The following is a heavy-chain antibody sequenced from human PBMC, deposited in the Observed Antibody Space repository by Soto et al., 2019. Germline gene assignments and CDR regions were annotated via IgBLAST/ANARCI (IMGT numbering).Heavy chain of an antibody. D-gene: IGHD2-2*01. CDR1: GFTFSDFA. CDR3: ATSPRQLPTFSDY. J-gene: IGHJ4*02. V-gene: IGHV3-23*01. Sequence: GGSLRLSCAASGFTFSDFAMSWVRQAPGKGLEWVSAISGTGGSTYYSDSVKGRFTISRDKSKNTLYLRMDTLRVDDTAVYYCATSPRQLPTFSDYWGQGALVTVSS. CDR2: ISGTGGST.